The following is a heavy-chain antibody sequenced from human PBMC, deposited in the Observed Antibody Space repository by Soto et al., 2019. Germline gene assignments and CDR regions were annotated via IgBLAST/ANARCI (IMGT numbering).Heavy chain of an antibody. CDR3: ARSGIVVVTPFDY. J-gene: IGHJ4*02. CDR2: INPSGGST. CDR1: GYTFTSYY. V-gene: IGHV1-46*01. Sequence: QVQLVQSGAEVKKPGASVKISCKASGYTFTSYYIHWMRQAPGQGLEWMGLINPSGGSTSYTQKFPGRLTMTRDTYTSTVDMEVRSLTSDDTALYYGARSGIVVVTPFDYWGQGTLVTVSS. D-gene: IGHD2-21*02.